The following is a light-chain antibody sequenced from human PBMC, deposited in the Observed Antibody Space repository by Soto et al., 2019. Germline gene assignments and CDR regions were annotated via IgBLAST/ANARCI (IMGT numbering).Light chain of an antibody. CDR3: CSNAVGSTYV. Sequence: QSALTPPASVSGSPGQSITISCTGTSTDVGSHKLVSWYQQYPGNAPKLIIFEAYKRPSGVSNRFSCSKSGSTASLTISGLQAEDEADYYCCSNAVGSTYVFGTGTKLTVL. CDR1: STDVGSHKL. CDR2: EAY. V-gene: IGLV2-23*01. J-gene: IGLJ1*01.